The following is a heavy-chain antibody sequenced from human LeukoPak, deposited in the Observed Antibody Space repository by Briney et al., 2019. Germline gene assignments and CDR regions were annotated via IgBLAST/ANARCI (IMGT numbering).Heavy chain of an antibody. Sequence: SETLSLTCTVCGGSISSSSYYWGWIRQPPGKGLEWIGSIYYSGSTYYNPSLKRRVTISVDTSKNQFSLKLSSVTAADTAVYYCARDRPSGLGRTHYWYFDLWGRGTLVTVSS. J-gene: IGHJ2*01. V-gene: IGHV4-39*07. CDR1: GGSISSSSYY. D-gene: IGHD3-10*01. CDR3: ARDRPSGLGRTHYWYFDL. CDR2: IYYSGST.